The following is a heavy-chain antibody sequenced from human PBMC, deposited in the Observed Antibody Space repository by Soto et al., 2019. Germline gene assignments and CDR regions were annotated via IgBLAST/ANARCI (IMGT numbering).Heavy chain of an antibody. CDR3: AKDRSGGWGGWTFDY. J-gene: IGHJ4*02. CDR1: GFTFSSYG. Sequence: QVQLVESGGGVVQPGRSLRLSCAASGFTFSSYGMHWVRQAPGKGLEWVAVISYDGSNKYYADSVKGRFTISRDNSKNTLYLQMNSLRAEDTAVYYCAKDRSGGWGGWTFDYWGQGTLVTVSS. V-gene: IGHV3-30*18. CDR2: ISYDGSNK. D-gene: IGHD6-19*01.